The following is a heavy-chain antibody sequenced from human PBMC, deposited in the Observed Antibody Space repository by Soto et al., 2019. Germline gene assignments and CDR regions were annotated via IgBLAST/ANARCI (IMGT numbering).Heavy chain of an antibody. V-gene: IGHV4-30-4*01. J-gene: IGHJ4*02. CDR3: AGENKVRGVIRWFDY. Sequence: QVQLQESGPGLVKPSQTLSLTCTVSGGSISSGDYYWSWIRQPPGKGLEWIGYIYYSGSTYYNPSLKSRVTISVDTSKNQFSLKLSSVTAADTAVYCCAGENKVRGVIRWFDYWGQGTLVTVSS. CDR1: GGSISSGDYY. CDR2: IYYSGST. D-gene: IGHD3-10*01.